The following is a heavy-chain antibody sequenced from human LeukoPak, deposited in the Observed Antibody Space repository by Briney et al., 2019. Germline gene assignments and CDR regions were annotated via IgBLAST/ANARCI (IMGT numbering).Heavy chain of an antibody. Sequence: GASVKVSCKASGGTFSSYAISWVRQAPGQGLEWMGGIIPIFGTANYAQKFQGRVTITTDESTSTAYMELSSLRSEDTAVYYCARTSPPFLVWSENWFDPWGQGTLVTVSS. V-gene: IGHV1-69*05. J-gene: IGHJ5*02. CDR2: IIPIFGTA. D-gene: IGHD3-3*01. CDR1: GGTFSSYA. CDR3: ARTSPPFLVWSENWFDP.